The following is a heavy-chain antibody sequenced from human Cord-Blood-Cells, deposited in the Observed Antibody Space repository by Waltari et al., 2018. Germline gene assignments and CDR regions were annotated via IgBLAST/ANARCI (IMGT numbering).Heavy chain of an antibody. CDR1: GYSISSGYY. V-gene: IGHV4-38-2*01. CDR3: ARGVYFDY. J-gene: IGHJ4*02. CDR2: IYHSGST. D-gene: IGHD2-8*01. Sequence: QVQLQESGPGLVKPSETLSLTCAVSGYSISSGYYWGWIRQPPGKGLEWIGSIYHSGSTYYNPSLKSRVPISVDTSKNQFSLKLSSVTAADTAVYYCARGVYFDYWGQGTLVTVSS.